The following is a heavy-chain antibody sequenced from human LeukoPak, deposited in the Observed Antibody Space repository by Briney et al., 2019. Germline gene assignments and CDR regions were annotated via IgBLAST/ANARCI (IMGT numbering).Heavy chain of an antibody. Sequence: ASVKVSCKASGGTFSSYAISWVRQAPGQGLEWMGRIIPILGIANYAQKFQGRVTITADKSTSTAYMELSSLRSEDTAVYYCARNTGCSGGSCSVDWGQGTLVTVSS. D-gene: IGHD2-15*01. V-gene: IGHV1-69*04. CDR3: ARNTGCSGGSCSVD. CDR1: GGTFSSYA. J-gene: IGHJ4*02. CDR2: IIPILGIA.